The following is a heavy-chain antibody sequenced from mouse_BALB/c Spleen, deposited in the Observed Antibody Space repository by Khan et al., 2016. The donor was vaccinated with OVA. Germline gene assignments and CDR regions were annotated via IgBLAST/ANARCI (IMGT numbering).Heavy chain of an antibody. Sequence: EVKLLESGPGLVKPSLSLSLTCTVTGYSITSDYAWNWIRQFPGHKLEWMGYISYSGRTSYTPSLKSRISITRDTSKNQFFPQLNSVTTEDTATYFCVRGRAYWGQGTLVTVSA. D-gene: IGHD3-3*01. V-gene: IGHV3-2*02. CDR1: GYSITSDYA. J-gene: IGHJ3*01. CDR3: VRGRAY. CDR2: ISYSGRT.